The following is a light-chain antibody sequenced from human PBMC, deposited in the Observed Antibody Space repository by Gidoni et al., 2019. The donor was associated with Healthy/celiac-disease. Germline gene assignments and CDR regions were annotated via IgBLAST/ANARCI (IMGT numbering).Light chain of an antibody. V-gene: IGKV1-39*01. J-gene: IGKJ3*01. Sequence: DIQMTQSPSSLSASVGDRVTITCRASQSISSYLNWYQQKPGKAPKLLIYAASSLQSGVPSRFSGSGSGTDFTLTISSLQPEDFATYFCKQSYSTPLFGPGTKVDI. CDR2: AAS. CDR1: QSISSY. CDR3: KQSYSTPL.